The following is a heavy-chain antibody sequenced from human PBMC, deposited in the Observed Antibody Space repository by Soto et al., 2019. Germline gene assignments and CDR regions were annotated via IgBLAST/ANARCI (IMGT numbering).Heavy chain of an antibody. Sequence: GGSLRLSCAASGFTFRSYAMNWVRQAPGKTLEWVSYISSAGDSSYYADSVKSRFTISRDNAKNSLYLQMNSLRVEDTAVYYCARVYCSTTTCHVQAFDSWGQGTLVTVSS. V-gene: IGHV3-48*03. CDR2: ISSAGDSS. J-gene: IGHJ4*02. D-gene: IGHD2-2*01. CDR1: GFTFRSYA. CDR3: ARVYCSTTTCHVQAFDS.